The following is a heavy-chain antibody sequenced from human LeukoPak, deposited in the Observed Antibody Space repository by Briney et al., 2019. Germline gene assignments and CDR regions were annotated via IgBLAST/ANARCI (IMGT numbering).Heavy chain of an antibody. D-gene: IGHD2-15*01. V-gene: IGHV3-23*01. CDR2: ISGSGGST. CDR3: AKPFNAWWYFDY. CDR1: GFTFSNYA. J-gene: IGHJ4*02. Sequence: GGSLRLSCAASGFTFSNYAMSWDRQAPGKGLEWVSAISGSGGSTYYADSVKGRFTISRDNSKNTLYLQMNSLRAEDSAVYFCAKPFNAWWYFDYWGQGTLVTVSS.